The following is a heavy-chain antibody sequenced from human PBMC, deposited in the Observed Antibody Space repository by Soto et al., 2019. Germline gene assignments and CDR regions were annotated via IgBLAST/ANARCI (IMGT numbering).Heavy chain of an antibody. J-gene: IGHJ5*02. CDR1: GGTFSSYA. CDR2: IIPIFGTA. D-gene: IGHD4-17*01. CDR3: ASWNPAQSDYGRNWFDP. Sequence: SVKVSCKASGGTFSSYAISWVRQAPGQGLEWMGGIIPIFGTANYAQKFQGRVTITADESTSTAYMELSSLRSEDTAVYYCASWNPAQSDYGRNWFDPWGQGTLVTVSS. V-gene: IGHV1-69*13.